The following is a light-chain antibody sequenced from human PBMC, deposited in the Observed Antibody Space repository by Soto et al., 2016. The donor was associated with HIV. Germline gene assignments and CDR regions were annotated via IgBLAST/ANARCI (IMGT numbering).Light chain of an antibody. Sequence: SYVLTQSPSVSVAPGKTARIACGGNNIGSKSVHWYQQKPGQAPVLVVYDDSDRPSGITERFSGSNSGNTATLTISRVEAGDEADYYCQVWDTSSDVVFGGGTKLTVL. J-gene: IGLJ2*01. V-gene: IGLV3-21*03. CDR2: DDS. CDR1: NIGSKS. CDR3: QVWDTSSDVV.